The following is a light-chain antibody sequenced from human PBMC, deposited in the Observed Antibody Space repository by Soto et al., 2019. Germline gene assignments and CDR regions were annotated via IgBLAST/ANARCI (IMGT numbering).Light chain of an antibody. Sequence: QSVLTQPPSASGSPGQSVTISCTGTSSDVGGYNYVSWYQQHPGKVPKLMIYEVTKRPSGVPDRFSGSKSGNTASLTVSGLQAEDEADYYCSSYAGSNIVVLGGGTKVTV. CDR3: SSYAGSNIVV. CDR2: EVT. J-gene: IGLJ2*01. V-gene: IGLV2-8*01. CDR1: SSDVGGYNY.